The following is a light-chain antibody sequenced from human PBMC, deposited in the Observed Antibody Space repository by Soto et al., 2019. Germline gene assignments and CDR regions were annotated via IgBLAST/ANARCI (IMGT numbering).Light chain of an antibody. CDR1: RSNVGNNA. CDR2: YDD. J-gene: IGLJ3*02. V-gene: IGLV1-36*01. CDR3: AVWDDSLKGVV. Sequence: QSVLTQPPSVSEAPRQRVTISCSGSRSNVGNNAVNWYQQLPGKAPKLLIYYDDLLPSGVSDRFSGSKSGTSASLAISGLQSEDEADYYCAVWDDSLKGVVFGGGTKLTVL.